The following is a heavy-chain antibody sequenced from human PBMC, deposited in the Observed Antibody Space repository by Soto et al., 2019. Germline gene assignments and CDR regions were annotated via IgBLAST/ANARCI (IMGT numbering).Heavy chain of an antibody. Sequence: GGSLRLSCAASGFTFSNYWMSWVRQAPGKGLEWVANIKQDGSEKYYVDSVKGRFTITRDNAKNSLYLQMNSLRAEDKAVYYCASDLRSYYFDYWGQGTLVTVSS. CDR3: ASDLRSYYFDY. V-gene: IGHV3-7*01. J-gene: IGHJ4*02. CDR1: GFTFSNYW. CDR2: IKQDGSEK.